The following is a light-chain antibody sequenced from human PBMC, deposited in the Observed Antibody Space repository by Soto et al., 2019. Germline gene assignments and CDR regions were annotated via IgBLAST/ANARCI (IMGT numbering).Light chain of an antibody. J-gene: IGKJ1*01. CDR2: KAS. Sequence: IQVTQSASTLSASVGDSVTITCRASQSISSWLAWYQQKPGEAPKLLIYKASSLQSGVPPRFSGSGSGTDFTLAISSPQPEDSATYYCLQDIKYPWTFGQGTKVDIK. CDR3: LQDIKYPWT. V-gene: IGKV1-5*03. CDR1: QSISSW.